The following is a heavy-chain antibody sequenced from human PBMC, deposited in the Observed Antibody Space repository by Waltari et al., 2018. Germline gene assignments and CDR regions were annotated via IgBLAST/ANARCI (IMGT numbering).Heavy chain of an antibody. V-gene: IGHV3-7*01. CDR2: INKDGTDK. D-gene: IGHD5-18*01. CDR1: GFTFTDYW. Sequence: EVQLVDSGGCLVQPGESLRLSCATSGFTFTDYWMSWLRQAPGQGPEWVATINKDGTDKYYVDSVEGRFTISRDNAKNSLYLQMNSLRAEDTALYYCRVYSHGPFDVWGQGTMVTVSS. J-gene: IGHJ3*01. CDR3: RVYSHGPFDV.